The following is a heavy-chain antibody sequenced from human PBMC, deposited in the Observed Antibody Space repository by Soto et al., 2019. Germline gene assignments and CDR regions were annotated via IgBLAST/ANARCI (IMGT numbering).Heavy chain of an antibody. Sequence: SVKVSCKASGGTFSSYAISWVRQAPGQGLEWMGGIIPIFGTANYAQKFQGRVTITADESTSTAYMELSSLRSEDTAVYYCAREARVAASLSFDYWGQGTLVTVSS. CDR2: IIPIFGTA. CDR1: GGTFSSYA. J-gene: IGHJ4*02. D-gene: IGHD2-15*01. CDR3: AREARVAASLSFDY. V-gene: IGHV1-69*13.